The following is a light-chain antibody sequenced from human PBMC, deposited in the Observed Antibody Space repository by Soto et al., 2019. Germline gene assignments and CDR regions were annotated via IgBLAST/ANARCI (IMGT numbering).Light chain of an antibody. Sequence: DIQMTQSPSSLSPSVGDRVTITCRASQSISSNLNWYQQKPGKAPNLLIYAASSLQSGAPSRFSVSGSGTDFTLTISSLQPDDFATYYCQQSYSTPRTFGQGTKLEIK. CDR3: QQSYSTPRT. CDR2: AAS. CDR1: QSISSN. V-gene: IGKV1-39*01. J-gene: IGKJ2*01.